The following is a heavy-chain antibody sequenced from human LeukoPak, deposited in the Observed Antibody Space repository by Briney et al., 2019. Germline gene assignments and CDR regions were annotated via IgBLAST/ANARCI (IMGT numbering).Heavy chain of an antibody. CDR3: ATVSTYYYYYYMDV. V-gene: IGHV4-39*07. CDR2: IFYSGST. Sequence: SETLSLTCTVSGGSISSSSYYWGWIRQPPGKGLEWIGNIFYSGSTYYSPSLKSRVTISLDTSRNQFSLKLTSVTAADTAVYYCATVSTYYYYYYMDVWGKGTTVTISS. J-gene: IGHJ6*03. CDR1: GGSISSSSYY. D-gene: IGHD2-8*01.